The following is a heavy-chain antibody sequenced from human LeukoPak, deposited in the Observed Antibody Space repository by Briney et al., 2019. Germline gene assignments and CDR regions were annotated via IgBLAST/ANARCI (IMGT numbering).Heavy chain of an antibody. D-gene: IGHD3-10*01. J-gene: IGHJ6*02. CDR2: IYYSGST. Sequence: LRLSCAASGFTVSSNYMSWIRQHPGKGLEWIGYIYYSGSTYYNPSLKSRVTISVDTSKNQFSLKLSSVTAADTAVYYCARDRLAGAYGMDVWGQGTTVTVSS. V-gene: IGHV4-31*02. CDR1: GFTVSSNY. CDR3: ARDRLAGAYGMDV.